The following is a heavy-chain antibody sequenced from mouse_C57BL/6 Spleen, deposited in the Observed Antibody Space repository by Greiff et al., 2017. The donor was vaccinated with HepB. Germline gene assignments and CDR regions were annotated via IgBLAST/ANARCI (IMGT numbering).Heavy chain of an antibody. CDR1: GYTFTSYG. D-gene: IGHD2-5*01. J-gene: IGHJ4*01. V-gene: IGHV1-81*01. CDR2: IYPRSGNT. Sequence: QVQLQQSGAELARPGASVKLSCKASGYTFTSYGISWVKQRTGQGLEWIGEIYPRSGNTYYNEKFKGKATLTADKSSSSAYMELRSLTSEDSAVYFCARSGYSTPYAMDYWGQGTSVTVSS. CDR3: ARSGYSTPYAMDY.